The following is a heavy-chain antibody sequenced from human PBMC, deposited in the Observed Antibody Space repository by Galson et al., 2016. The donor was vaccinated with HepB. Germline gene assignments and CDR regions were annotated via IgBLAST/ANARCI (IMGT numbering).Heavy chain of an antibody. CDR1: GFTFSSYG. CDR3: ARYGGYSYGYETHFDY. D-gene: IGHD5-18*01. J-gene: IGHJ4*02. CDR2: IWYDGSNK. V-gene: IGHV3-33*01. Sequence: SLRLSCAASGFTFSSYGMHWVRQAPGKGLEWVAVIWYDGSNKYYADSVKGRFTISRDNSKNTLYLQMNSLRAEDTAVYYCARYGGYSYGYETHFDYWGQGTLVTVSS.